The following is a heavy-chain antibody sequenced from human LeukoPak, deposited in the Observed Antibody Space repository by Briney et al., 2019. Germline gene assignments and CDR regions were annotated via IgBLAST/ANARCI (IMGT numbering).Heavy chain of an antibody. D-gene: IGHD3-3*01. CDR2: INHSGST. J-gene: IGHJ6*02. V-gene: IGHV4-34*01. CDR1: GVSFSGYY. CDR3: ARAPPYYDFWSSEYYYYGMDV. Sequence: SETLSLTCAVYGVSFSGYYWSWIRQPPGKGLEWIGEINHSGSTNYNPSLKSRVTISVDMSKNQFSLKLSSVTAADTAVYYCARAPPYYDFWSSEYYYYGMDVWGQGTTVTVSS.